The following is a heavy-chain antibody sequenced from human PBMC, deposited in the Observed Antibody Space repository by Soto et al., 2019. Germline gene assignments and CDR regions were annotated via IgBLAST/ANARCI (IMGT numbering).Heavy chain of an antibody. CDR3: AKDRSIAVAGSYYYYYGMDV. CDR2: ISYDGSNK. D-gene: IGHD6-19*01. CDR1: GFTFSSYG. J-gene: IGHJ6*02. V-gene: IGHV3-30*18. Sequence: PXVSLRLSCAASGFTFSSYGMHWVRQAPGKGLEWVAVISYDGSNKYYADSVKGRFTISRDNSKNTLYLQMNSLRAEDTAVYYCAKDRSIAVAGSYYYYYGMDVWGQGTTVTVSS.